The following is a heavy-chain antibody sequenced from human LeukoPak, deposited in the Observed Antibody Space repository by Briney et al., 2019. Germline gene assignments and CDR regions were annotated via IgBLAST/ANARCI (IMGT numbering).Heavy chain of an antibody. J-gene: IGHJ5*02. Sequence: PSETLSLTCAVSGYSLSSGYYWGWTRQPPGKGLEGIGSIYHSGSTYYNPSLKSRVTISVDTSKNQFYLKLSSVTAADTAVYYCARPVYDFWSGLNWFDPWGQGTLVTVSS. CDR3: ARPVYDFWSGLNWFDP. CDR1: GYSLSSGYY. D-gene: IGHD3-3*01. V-gene: IGHV4-38-2*01. CDR2: IYHSGST.